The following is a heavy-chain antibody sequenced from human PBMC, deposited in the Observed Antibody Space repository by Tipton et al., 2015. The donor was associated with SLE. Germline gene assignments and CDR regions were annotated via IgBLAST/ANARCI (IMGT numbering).Heavy chain of an antibody. V-gene: IGHV4-34*01. CDR3: ARDPSIAAAGTRAFDI. J-gene: IGHJ3*02. Sequence: TLSLTCAVYGGSFSGYYWSWIRQPPGKGLEWIGSSYYSGRTYYNPSLKSRVTISVDMSKNQFSLKLSSVTAADTAVYYCARDPSIAAAGTRAFDIWGQGTMVTVSS. CDR1: GGSFSGYY. D-gene: IGHD6-13*01. CDR2: SYYSGRT.